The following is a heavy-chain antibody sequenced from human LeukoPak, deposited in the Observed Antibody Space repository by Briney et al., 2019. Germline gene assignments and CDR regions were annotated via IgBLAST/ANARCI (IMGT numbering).Heavy chain of an antibody. CDR1: GFIFNDYF. V-gene: IGHV3-11*04. CDR3: ARAGMDSRGYYQGFDY. J-gene: IGHJ4*02. Sequence: GGSLRLSCAASGFIFNDYFMGWIRQTPGKGLEGVSYITNNGRKTYYADSMKGRFTISRDNAKNSLYLQMNSLRAEDTALYYCARAGMDSRGYYQGFDYWGRGTLVTVSS. D-gene: IGHD3-22*01. CDR2: ITNNGRKT.